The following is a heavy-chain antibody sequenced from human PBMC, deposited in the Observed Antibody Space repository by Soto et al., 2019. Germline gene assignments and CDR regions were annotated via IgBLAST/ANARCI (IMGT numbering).Heavy chain of an antibody. CDR1: GFTFSSYG. V-gene: IGHV3-30*18. CDR3: AKDGGSGWYVGYYFDY. J-gene: IGHJ4*02. Sequence: TGGSLRLSCAASGFTFSSYGMHWVRQAPGKGLEWVAVISYDGSNKYYADSVKGRFTISRDNSKNTLYLQMNSLRAEDTAVYYCAKDGGSGWYVGYYFDYWGQGTLVTVSS. CDR2: ISYDGSNK. D-gene: IGHD6-19*01.